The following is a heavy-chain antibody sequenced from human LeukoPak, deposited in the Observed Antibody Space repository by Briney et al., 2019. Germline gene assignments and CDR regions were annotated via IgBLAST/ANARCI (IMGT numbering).Heavy chain of an antibody. CDR1: GFTFSSYG. Sequence: GGSLRLSCAAAGFTFSSYGMHWVRQAPGKGLGWVAFIRYDGSNKYYADSVKGRFTISRDNAKNSLCLQMNSLRAEDTAVYYCARDHYGSGTYYTHFDYWGQGTLVTVSS. CDR3: ARDHYGSGTYYTHFDY. J-gene: IGHJ4*02. CDR2: IRYDGSNK. V-gene: IGHV3-30*02. D-gene: IGHD3-10*01.